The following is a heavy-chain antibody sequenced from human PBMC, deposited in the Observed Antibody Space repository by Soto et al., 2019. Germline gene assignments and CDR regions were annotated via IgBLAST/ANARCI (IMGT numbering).Heavy chain of an antibody. Sequence: EVQLVESGGGLVQPGGSLRLSCAASGFTFSAYDMHWVRQPTGKGLEWVSAIGTQHDTYYPDSVKGRFTISRENAKNSLYLQMHGLRAGDPAVYNCATPASYWHGGGGWFDPWGQGTLVTVSS. CDR2: IGTQHDT. D-gene: IGHD2-8*02. CDR3: ATPASYWHGGGGWFDP. V-gene: IGHV3-13*01. CDR1: GFTFSAYD. J-gene: IGHJ5*02.